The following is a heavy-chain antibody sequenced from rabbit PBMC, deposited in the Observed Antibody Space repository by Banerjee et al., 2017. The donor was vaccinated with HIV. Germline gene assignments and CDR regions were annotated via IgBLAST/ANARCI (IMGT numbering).Heavy chain of an antibody. CDR2: IYAGSGGNT. D-gene: IGHD2-1*01. J-gene: IGHJ4*01. CDR1: GFSFSNGYV. V-gene: IGHV1S45*01. CDR3: ARIITIPYYFNL. Sequence: QQQLEESGGGLVKPEGSLTLTCTASGFSFSNGYVMCWVRQAPGKGLEWIACIYAGSGGNTYYATWAKGRFTISKTSSTTVTLQMTSLTAADTATYFCARIITIPYYFNLWGPGTLVTVS.